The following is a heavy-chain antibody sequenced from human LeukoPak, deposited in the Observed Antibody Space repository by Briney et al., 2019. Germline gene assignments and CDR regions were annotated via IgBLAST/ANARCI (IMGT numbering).Heavy chain of an antibody. CDR2: INPSGGST. CDR3: GRDFLDNYDRSDYVT. D-gene: IGHD3-22*01. J-gene: IGHJ5*02. Sequence: ASVKVSCKASGYTFTSYYMHWVRQAPGQGLEWMGIINPSGGSTSYAQKFQGRVTMTRDMSTSTAYMELRSLRSEDTAVYYCGRDFLDNYDRSDYVTWGQGTLVTVSS. V-gene: IGHV1-46*01. CDR1: GYTFTSYY.